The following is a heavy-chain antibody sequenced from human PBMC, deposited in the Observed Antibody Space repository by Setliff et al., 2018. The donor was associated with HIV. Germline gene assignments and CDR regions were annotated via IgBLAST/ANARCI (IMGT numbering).Heavy chain of an antibody. CDR3: ASLDGSESPYIYYYYMDV. D-gene: IGHD3-10*01. V-gene: IGHV4-59*08. J-gene: IGHJ6*03. Sequence: ETLSLTCTVSGGSISSYYWSWIRQPPGKGLEWTGYVYYTGSTNYNPSLKSRVTISIDTSKNQFSLNLSSVTAADTAVYYCASLDGSESPYIYYYYMDVWGKGTAVTVSS. CDR1: GGSISSYY. CDR2: VYYTGST.